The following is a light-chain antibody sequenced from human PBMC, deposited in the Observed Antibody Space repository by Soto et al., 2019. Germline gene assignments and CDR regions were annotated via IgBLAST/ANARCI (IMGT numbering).Light chain of an antibody. CDR3: SSHTRSSTYG. CDR1: SSDVGAYNY. V-gene: IGLV2-14*01. CDR2: EVN. J-gene: IGLJ1*01. Sequence: QSALTQPASVSGSPGQSITISCTGTSSDVGAYNYVSWYQQHPVKAPKLIIYEVNNRPSGVSNRFSGSKSVNTASLTISGLQAEDEADYYCSSHTRSSTYGFGTVTKVTVL.